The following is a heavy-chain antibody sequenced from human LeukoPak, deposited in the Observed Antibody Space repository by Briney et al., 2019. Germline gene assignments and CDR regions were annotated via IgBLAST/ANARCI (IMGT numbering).Heavy chain of an antibody. Sequence: GASVKVSCKASGYTFTGYYMHWVRQAPGQGLEWMGWINPNSGGTNYAQKFQGRVTMTRDTSISTAYMELSRLRSDDTAVYYCARDQYYYGSGSYVVWGQGTLVTVSS. D-gene: IGHD3-10*01. CDR3: ARDQYYYGSGSYVV. CDR2: INPNSGGT. J-gene: IGHJ4*02. CDR1: GYTFTGYY. V-gene: IGHV1-2*02.